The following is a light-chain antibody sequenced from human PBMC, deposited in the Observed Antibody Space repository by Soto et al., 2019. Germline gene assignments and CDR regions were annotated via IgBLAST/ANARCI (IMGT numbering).Light chain of an antibody. CDR3: ATWDGGLSGPFV. CDR1: NSNIGSDI. V-gene: IGLV1-44*01. Sequence: QLVLTQPPSASGTPGQRATISCCGSNSNIGSDIVNCYQLLPGAAPEVLINTTNQRPSGVPERFSGSKSGTSASLAISGLQSEDEANSSCATWDGGLSGPFVFGTGTQLTVL. J-gene: IGLJ7*01. CDR2: TTN.